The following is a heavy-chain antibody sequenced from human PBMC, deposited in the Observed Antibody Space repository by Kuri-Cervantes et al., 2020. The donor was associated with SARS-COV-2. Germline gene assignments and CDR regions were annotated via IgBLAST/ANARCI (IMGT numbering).Heavy chain of an antibody. CDR2: INHSGST. CDR3: ARGRIRPFDY. Sequence: SQTLSLTCAVFGGFVSGYYWSWIRQPPGKGLEWIGEINHSGSTNYNPSLKSRVTISVDTSKNQFSLKLSSVTAADTAVYYCARGRIRPFDYWGQGTLVTVSS. V-gene: IGHV4-34*01. CDR1: GGFVSGYY. J-gene: IGHJ4*02.